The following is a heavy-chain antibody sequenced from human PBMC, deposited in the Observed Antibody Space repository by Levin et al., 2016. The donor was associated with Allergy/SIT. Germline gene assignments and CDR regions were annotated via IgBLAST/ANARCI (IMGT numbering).Heavy chain of an antibody. J-gene: IGHJ6*03. CDR2: IYYSGST. CDR3: ARGQGYYYYMDV. Sequence: SETLSLTCTVSGGSISSGGYYWSWIRQHPGKGLEWIGYIYYSGSTYYNPSLKSRVTISVDTSKNQFSLKLSSVTAADTAVYYCARGQGYYYYMDVWGKGTTVTVSS. V-gene: IGHV4-31*03. CDR1: GGSISSGGYY.